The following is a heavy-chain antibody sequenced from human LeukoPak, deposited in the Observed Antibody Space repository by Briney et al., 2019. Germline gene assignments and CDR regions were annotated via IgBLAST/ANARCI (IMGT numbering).Heavy chain of an antibody. CDR2: MYYSGST. Sequence: PSETLSLTCTVSGGXISTYYWSWIRQPPGKGLEWIGSMYYSGSTNYKPSLKSRVTISVDTSKNQFSLKLSSVTAADTAVYYCARHAYYYDRSGSYEAFDIWGQGTMVTVSS. D-gene: IGHD3-22*01. CDR1: GGXISTYY. J-gene: IGHJ3*02. CDR3: ARHAYYYDRSGSYEAFDI. V-gene: IGHV4-59*08.